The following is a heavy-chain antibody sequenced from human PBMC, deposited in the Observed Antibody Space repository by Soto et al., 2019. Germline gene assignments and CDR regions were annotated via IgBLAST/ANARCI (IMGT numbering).Heavy chain of an antibody. D-gene: IGHD3-3*01. V-gene: IGHV1-46*03. CDR1: GYTFTSYY. CDR2: INPSGGST. Sequence: ASVKVSCKASGYTFTSYYMHWVRQAPGQGLEWIGIINPSGGSTSYAQKFQGRVTMTRDTSTSTVYMELSSLRSEDMAVYYCARGVTIFGVARGTAFDIWGQGTMVTVSS. J-gene: IGHJ3*02. CDR3: ARGVTIFGVARGTAFDI.